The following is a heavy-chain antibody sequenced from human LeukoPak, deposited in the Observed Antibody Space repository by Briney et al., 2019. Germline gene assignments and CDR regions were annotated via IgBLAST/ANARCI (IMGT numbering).Heavy chain of an antibody. CDR2: IYYSGST. Sequence: SETLSLTCTVSDYSISSGYYWGWIRQPPGKGLEWIGYIYYSGSTNYNPSLKSRVTISVDTSKNQFSLKLSSVTAADTAVYYCARGVSATGSYGMDVWGKGTTVTVSS. CDR1: DYSISSGYY. V-gene: IGHV4-61*01. CDR3: ARGVSATGSYGMDV. D-gene: IGHD3-10*01. J-gene: IGHJ6*04.